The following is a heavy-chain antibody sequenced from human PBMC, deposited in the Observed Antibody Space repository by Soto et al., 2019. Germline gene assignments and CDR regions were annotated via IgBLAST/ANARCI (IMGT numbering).Heavy chain of an antibody. CDR3: ARDYCSGGSCFHYFDD. D-gene: IGHD2-15*01. Sequence: QVQLVQSGAEVKKPGASVKVSCKATGYTFTGYYMHWVRQAPGQGLEWMGWINPNSGDTNYAQKFQCWVTMTRDTSISTAYMELSRLRSDDTAVYYCARDYCSGGSCFHYFDDWGQGTLVTVSS. V-gene: IGHV1-2*04. CDR2: INPNSGDT. CDR1: GYTFTGYY. J-gene: IGHJ4*02.